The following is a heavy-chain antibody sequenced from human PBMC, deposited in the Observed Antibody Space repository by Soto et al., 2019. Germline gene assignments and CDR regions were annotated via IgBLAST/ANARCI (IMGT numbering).Heavy chain of an antibody. D-gene: IGHD3-22*01. CDR3: ARVRYDRSGFDH. J-gene: IGHJ4*02. Sequence: QVQLQESGPGLVRPSGALSVTCAVSGDSISRSHWWSWVRQSPGKGLEWIGEISHSGITNYNPSLKSRVSLSGDKSKNQPSLKLTSVTAADTAVYYCARVRYDRSGFDHWGQGTLFSVSS. CDR2: ISHSGIT. CDR1: GDSISRSHW. V-gene: IGHV4-4*02.